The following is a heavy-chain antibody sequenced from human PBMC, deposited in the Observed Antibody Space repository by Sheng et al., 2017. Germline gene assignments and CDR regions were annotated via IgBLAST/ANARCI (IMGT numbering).Heavy chain of an antibody. CDR3: ARFLGWLQPPGY. D-gene: IGHD5-12*01. V-gene: IGHV3-11*04. J-gene: IGHJ4*02. Sequence: QMQLVESGGDLVKPGGSLRLSCAASGFPFSDYFMSWIRQAPGKGLEWVSSISTSGSSKYYADSVKGRFTISRDNAKNSLYLQMSSLRAEDTAVYYCARFLGWLQPPGYWGQGTLVTVSS. CDR1: GFPFSDYF. CDR2: ISTSGSSK.